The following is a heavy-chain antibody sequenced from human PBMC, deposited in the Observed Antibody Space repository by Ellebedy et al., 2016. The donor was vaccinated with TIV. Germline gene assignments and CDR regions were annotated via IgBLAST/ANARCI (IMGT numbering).Heavy chain of an antibody. J-gene: IGHJ4*02. D-gene: IGHD4-17*01. V-gene: IGHV3-23*01. CDR3: ARHYGDLGGPFDY. CDR1: GFTFSSYA. CDR2: ISGSGGST. Sequence: GESLKISCAASGFTFSSYAMSWVRQAPGKGLEWVSAISGSGGSTYYADSVKGRFTISRDNSKNTLYLQMNSLRAEDTAVYYCARHYGDLGGPFDYWGQGTLVTVSS.